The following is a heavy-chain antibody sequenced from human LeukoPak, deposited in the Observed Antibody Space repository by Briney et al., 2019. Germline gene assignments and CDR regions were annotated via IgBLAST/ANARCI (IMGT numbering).Heavy chain of an antibody. Sequence: SETLSLTCAVYGGSFSGYYWSWIRQPPGKGLEWIGEINHSGSTNYNPSLKSRVTISVDTSKNQFSLKLSSVTAADTAVYYCARHKYYDSSGPILGGFDYWGQGTLVTVSS. CDR1: GGSFSGYY. CDR3: ARHKYYDSSGPILGGFDY. CDR2: INHSGST. J-gene: IGHJ4*02. V-gene: IGHV4-34*01. D-gene: IGHD3-22*01.